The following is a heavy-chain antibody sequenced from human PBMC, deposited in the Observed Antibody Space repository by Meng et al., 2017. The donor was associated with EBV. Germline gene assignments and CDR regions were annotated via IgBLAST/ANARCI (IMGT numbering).Heavy chain of an antibody. V-gene: IGHV1-69*01. CDR2: FLPTLGAP. CDR3: ASESGRGYTPDY. CDR1: GGPFRNYA. Sequence: QVQLAQSAAEVKKPGSSVKVSCKTSGGPFRNYAISWVRQAPGQGLEWLGGFLPTLGAPNYAQKFRGRVSITADESTSTHYMDLSSLRSEDTAVYYCASESGRGYTPDYWGQGTLVTVSS. J-gene: IGHJ4*02. D-gene: IGHD3-10*01.